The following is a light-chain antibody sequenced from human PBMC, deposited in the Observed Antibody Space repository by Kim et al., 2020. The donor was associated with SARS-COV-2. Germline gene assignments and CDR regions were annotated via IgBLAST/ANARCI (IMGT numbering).Light chain of an antibody. V-gene: IGLV1-51*01. Sequence: GKKVTIACAGSSSNIGNNYVTWYQQLPGTAPKLLIYDNNKRPSGIPDRFSGSKSGTSATLGITGLQTGDEADYYCGTWDSSLSACVFGGGTQLTVL. CDR3: GTWDSSLSACV. CDR2: DNN. CDR1: SSNIGNNY. J-gene: IGLJ2*01.